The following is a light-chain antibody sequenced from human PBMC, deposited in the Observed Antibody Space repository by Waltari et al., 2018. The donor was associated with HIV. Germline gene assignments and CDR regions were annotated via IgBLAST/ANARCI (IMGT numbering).Light chain of an antibody. CDR1: TSKIGNNY. CDR3: AAWDDSLRRPV. J-gene: IGLJ3*02. CDR2: RGA. V-gene: IGLV1-47*01. Sequence: QSVLTQPPSASGTPGQGLIVSCSGGTSKIGNNYVYLYQQLPGTAPKLLIYRGAQRPSGVPDRFSGSKSGSSASLAISGLRSEDEADYYCAAWDDSLRRPVFGGGTKVTVL.